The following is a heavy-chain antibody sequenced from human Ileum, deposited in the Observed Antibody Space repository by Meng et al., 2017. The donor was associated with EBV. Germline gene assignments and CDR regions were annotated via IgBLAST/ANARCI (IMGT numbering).Heavy chain of an antibody. J-gene: IGHJ4*02. CDR1: GYTFTNYD. CDR2: MNPKTGTA. D-gene: IGHD5-24*01. CDR3: VRTLERGDY. V-gene: IGHV1-8*01. Sequence: QVQRGQSGAEVTEPGAAVKVACKASGYTFTNYDISWVRQATGQGLEWMGWMNPKTGTAHYAQKFQGRVSMTRDTSITTAYMELSSLTSEDTVVYYCVRTLERGDYWGQGTLVTVSS.